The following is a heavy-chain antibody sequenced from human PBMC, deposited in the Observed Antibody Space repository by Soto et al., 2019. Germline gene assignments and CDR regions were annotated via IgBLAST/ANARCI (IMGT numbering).Heavy chain of an antibody. CDR2: IYYSGTT. J-gene: IGHJ4*02. CDR3: ARGLAVAGPPFDY. V-gene: IGHV4-39*07. CDR1: GGSISSSGYY. D-gene: IGHD6-19*01. Sequence: QLQLQESGPGLVKPSETLSLTCAVSGGSISSSGYYWDWIRQPPGKGLEWIGSIYYSGTTNYNSSFKSRVTISLDKSQNRFSLKLTSVTAADTAVYYCARGLAVAGPPFDYWGQGTLVTVSS.